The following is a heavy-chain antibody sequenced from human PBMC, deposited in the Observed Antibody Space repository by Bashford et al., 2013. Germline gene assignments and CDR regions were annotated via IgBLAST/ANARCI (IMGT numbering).Heavy chain of an antibody. Sequence: GESLKISCKGSGYSFTSYWIGWVRQMPGKGLEWMGIIYPGDSDTRYSPSFQGQVTISADKSISTAYLQWSSLKASDTAMYYCARHEVIGGGGYYDYYYYYYMDVWGKGTTVTVSS. V-gene: IGHV5-51*01. D-gene: IGHD3-3*01. CDR1: GYSFTSYW. CDR3: ARHEVIGGGGYYDYYYYYYMDV. CDR2: IYPGDSDT. J-gene: IGHJ6*03.